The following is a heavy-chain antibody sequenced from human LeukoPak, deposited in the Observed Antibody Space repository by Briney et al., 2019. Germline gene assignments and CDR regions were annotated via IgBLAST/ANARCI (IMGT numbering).Heavy chain of an antibody. CDR2: IYYSGST. D-gene: IGHD3-22*01. V-gene: IGHV4-39*01. CDR1: GGSISSSSYY. CDR3: VRSTYYYDSSGYYLNPFAY. J-gene: IGHJ4*02. Sequence: SETLSLTCTVSGGSISSSSYYWGWIRQPPGKGLEWIGSIYYSGSTYYNPSLKSRVTISVDTSKNQFSLKLSSVTAADTAVYYCVRSTYYYDSSGYYLNPFAYWGQGTLVTVSS.